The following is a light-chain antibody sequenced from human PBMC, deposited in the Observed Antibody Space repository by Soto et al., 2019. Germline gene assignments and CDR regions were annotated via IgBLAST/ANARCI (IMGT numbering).Light chain of an antibody. CDR2: LNRDGSH. CDR3: QTWDTVVV. Sequence: QSVLTQSPSASASLGASVKLTCTLSSRHSDYGIAWHQQQPDKGPRYLMKLNRDGSHNKGDGIPDRFSGSSSGAERYLIISSLQSDDEADYYCQTWDTVVVFGGGTKVTVL. CDR1: SRHSDYG. J-gene: IGLJ2*01. V-gene: IGLV4-69*01.